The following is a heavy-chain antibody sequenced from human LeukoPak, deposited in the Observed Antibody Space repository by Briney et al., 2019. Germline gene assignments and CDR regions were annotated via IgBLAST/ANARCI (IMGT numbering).Heavy chain of an antibody. CDR1: GFTFSSYW. CDR3: ARVSSGSYSR. J-gene: IGHJ4*02. Sequence: PGGSLKLSCTASGFTFSSYWMSWVRQAPGKGLEWVANIKQDGSEKYYVDSVKGRFTISRDNAKNSLYLQINSLRAEDTAVYYCARVSSGSYSRWGQGTLVTVSS. V-gene: IGHV3-7*01. CDR2: IKQDGSEK. D-gene: IGHD1-26*01.